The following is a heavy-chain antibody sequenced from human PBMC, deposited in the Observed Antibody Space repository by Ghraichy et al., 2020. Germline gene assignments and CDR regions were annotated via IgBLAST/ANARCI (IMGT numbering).Heavy chain of an antibody. CDR3: ARVLAPSGIRKRAFVL. D-gene: IGHD3-3*02. J-gene: IGHJ4*02. CDR2: IISGGSYT. CDR1: GFTFRDYY. Sequence: GGSLRLSCAASGFTFRDYYMTRIRQAPGKGLEWPSYIISGGSYTYYADSVKGRFTISRDDAKNSLFLQMNSLSDDDTAVYFCARVLAPSGIRKRAFVLCGQLPLLTVS. V-gene: IGHV3-11*06.